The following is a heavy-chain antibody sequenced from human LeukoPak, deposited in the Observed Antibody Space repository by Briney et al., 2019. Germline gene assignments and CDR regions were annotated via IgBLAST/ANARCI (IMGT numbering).Heavy chain of an antibody. V-gene: IGHV4-59*01. CDR3: ARALPDYYGSGSYFDY. CDR1: GGSISSYF. J-gene: IGHJ4*02. CDR2: IYYSGST. D-gene: IGHD3-10*01. Sequence: SETLFLTCTVSGGSISSYFWSWIRQPPGKGLEWIGYIYYSGSTNYNPSLKSRVTISVDTSKNQFSLKLGSVTAADTAVYYCARALPDYYGSGSYFDYWGQGTLVTVSS.